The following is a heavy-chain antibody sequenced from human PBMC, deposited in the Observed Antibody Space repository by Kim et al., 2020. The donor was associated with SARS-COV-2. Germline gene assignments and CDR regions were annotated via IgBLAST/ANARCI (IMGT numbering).Heavy chain of an antibody. J-gene: IGHJ4*02. D-gene: IGHD3-22*01. CDR3: AIRGSGSYDY. Sequence: STNYTPSLKSRVTISVDKSKNQFSLKLSSVTAADTAVYYCAIRGSGSYDYWGQGTLVTVSS. CDR2: ST. V-gene: IGHV4-4*02.